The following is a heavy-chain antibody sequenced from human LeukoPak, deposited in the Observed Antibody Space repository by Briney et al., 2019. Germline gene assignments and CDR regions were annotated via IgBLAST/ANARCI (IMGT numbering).Heavy chain of an antibody. V-gene: IGHV4-4*07. Sequence: SETLSLTCTVSGGSISSYYWSWIRQPAGNGLEWIGRIYTGGSTNYNPSLKSRVTMSVDTSKNQFSLKLSSVTAADTAVYYCARDYEDFWSRYGMDVWGQGTTVTVSS. CDR2: IYTGGST. D-gene: IGHD3-3*01. CDR3: ARDYEDFWSRYGMDV. CDR1: GGSISSYY. J-gene: IGHJ6*02.